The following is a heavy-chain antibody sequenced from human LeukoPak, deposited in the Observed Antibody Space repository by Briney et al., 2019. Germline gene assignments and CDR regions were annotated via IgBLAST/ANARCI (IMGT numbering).Heavy chain of an antibody. Sequence: PGGSLRLSCAASGFTFSSYSMSWVRQAPGKGLEWVSAISGSGGSTYYADSVKGRFTISRDNSKNTLYLQMNSLRAEDTAVYYCAKDWGDSVAGWFDPWGQGTLVTVSS. D-gene: IGHD6-6*01. V-gene: IGHV3-23*01. CDR1: GFTFSSYS. J-gene: IGHJ5*02. CDR3: AKDWGDSVAGWFDP. CDR2: ISGSGGST.